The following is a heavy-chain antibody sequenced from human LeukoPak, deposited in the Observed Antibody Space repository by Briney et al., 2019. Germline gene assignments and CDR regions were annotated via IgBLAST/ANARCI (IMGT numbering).Heavy chain of an antibody. D-gene: IGHD6-13*01. V-gene: IGHV3-15*01. J-gene: IGHJ4*02. Sequence: PGGSLRLSCAASGFTFSSAWMSWVRQAPGKGLEWIGRVKSKSDGGTTGYAAPVKGRFIISRDDSKNTLYLQMNSLKTEDTAVYYCTTDAGYSSRWYNYWGQGILVTVSS. CDR2: VKSKSDGGTT. CDR1: GFTFSSAW. CDR3: TTDAGYSSRWYNY.